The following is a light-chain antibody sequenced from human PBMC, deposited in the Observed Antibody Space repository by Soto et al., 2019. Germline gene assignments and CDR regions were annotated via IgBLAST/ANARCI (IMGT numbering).Light chain of an antibody. CDR2: EVN. CDR3: SAYAGSRV. V-gene: IGLV2-8*01. Sequence: QSAPTQPPSASGSPGQSGTISCTGTSSDVGAYNYVSWYQQHPGKAPKLIIFEVNKRPSGVPDRFSSSKSGNTASLTVSGLQAEDEADYYCSAYAGSRVFGGGTKLTVL. CDR1: SSDVGAYNY. J-gene: IGLJ3*02.